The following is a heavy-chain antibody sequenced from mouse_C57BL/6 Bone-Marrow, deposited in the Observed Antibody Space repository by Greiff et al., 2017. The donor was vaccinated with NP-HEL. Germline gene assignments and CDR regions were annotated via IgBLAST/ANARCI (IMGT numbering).Heavy chain of an antibody. CDR3: AMRAYYDYDVRSRDYDMDY. J-gene: IGHJ4*01. D-gene: IGHD2-4*01. V-gene: IGHV1-55*01. Sequence: VQLQQPGAELVKPGASVKMSCKASGYTFTSYWITWVKQRPGQGLEWIGDIYPGSGSTNYNEKFKSKATLTVDTSSSTAYMQLSSMTSEDAADYYCAMRAYYDYDVRSRDYDMDYWGQGTSVTVSS. CDR1: GYTFTSYW. CDR2: IYPGSGST.